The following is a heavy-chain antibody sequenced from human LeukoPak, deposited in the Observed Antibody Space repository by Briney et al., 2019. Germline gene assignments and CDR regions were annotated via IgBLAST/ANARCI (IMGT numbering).Heavy chain of an antibody. CDR1: GFTFSSYS. CDR3: ARDRERTFDY. J-gene: IGHJ4*02. CDR2: ISSSSSYI. Sequence: PGGSLRLSCAASGFTFSSYSMNWVRQAPGKGLEWVSSISSSSSYIYYADSVKGRFTISRDNAKNSLYLQMNSLRAEATAVYYCARDRERTFDYWGQGTLVTVSS. V-gene: IGHV3-21*01. D-gene: IGHD1-1*01.